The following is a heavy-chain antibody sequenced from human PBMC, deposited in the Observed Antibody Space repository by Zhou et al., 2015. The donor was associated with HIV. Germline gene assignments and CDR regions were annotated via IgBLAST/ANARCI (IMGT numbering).Heavy chain of an antibody. V-gene: IGHV1-69*12. CDR1: GGTLDKYA. J-gene: IGHJ3*01. CDR3: ARDFEEDGDYGRAFDF. Sequence: QVQFLQSGPEAKEPGASVKISCKTPGGTLDKYAISWVRQVPGQGLEWMGGIFNVVFPYHFYARRFEGRLTVTADAAIATSYMELRGLTSEDTAIYYCARDFEEDGDYGRAFDFWGQGTMVTVSS. CDR2: IFNVVFPY. D-gene: IGHD4-17*01.